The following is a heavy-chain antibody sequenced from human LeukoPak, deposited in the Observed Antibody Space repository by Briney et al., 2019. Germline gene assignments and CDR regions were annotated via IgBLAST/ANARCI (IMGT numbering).Heavy chain of an antibody. CDR2: ISSSGSTI. V-gene: IGHV3-48*03. CDR1: GFTFSSYE. J-gene: IGHJ6*02. CDR3: AREGGAYDSSGYYRGYYYYYGMDV. D-gene: IGHD3-22*01. Sequence: GRSLRLSCAASGFTFSSYEMNWVRQAPGKGLEWVSYISSSGSTIYYADSVKGRFTISRDNAKNSLYLQMNSLRAEDTAVYYCAREGGAYDSSGYYRGYYYYYGMDVWGQGTTVTVSS.